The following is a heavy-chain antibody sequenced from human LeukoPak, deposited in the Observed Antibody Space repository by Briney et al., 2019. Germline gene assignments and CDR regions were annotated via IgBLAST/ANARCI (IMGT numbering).Heavy chain of an antibody. CDR2: IYYTGNT. J-gene: IGHJ2*01. CDR3: ARDLPYYDSSGYNYWYFDL. V-gene: IGHV4-59*01. D-gene: IGHD3-22*01. CDR1: GGSISNYY. Sequence: SETLSLTCTVSGGSISNYYWNWIRQPPGKGLEWIGYIYYTGNTNYNPSLKSRVTISVDTSKNQFSLKLSSVTAADTAVYYCARDLPYYDSSGYNYWYFDLWGRGTLVTVSS.